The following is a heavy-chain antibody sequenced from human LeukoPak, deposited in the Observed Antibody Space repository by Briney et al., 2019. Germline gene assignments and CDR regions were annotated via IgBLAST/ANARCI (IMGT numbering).Heavy chain of an antibody. Sequence: PGGSLRLSCAASGFTFSSYSMNWVRQAPGKGLEWVSSISSSSSYIYYADSVKARFTISRDSAKNSLYLQMNSLRAEDTAVYYCAKGGETPYSKGVYYFDYWGQGTLVTVSS. D-gene: IGHD4-11*01. CDR1: GFTFSSYS. J-gene: IGHJ4*02. CDR3: AKGGETPYSKGVYYFDY. V-gene: IGHV3-21*01. CDR2: ISSSSSYI.